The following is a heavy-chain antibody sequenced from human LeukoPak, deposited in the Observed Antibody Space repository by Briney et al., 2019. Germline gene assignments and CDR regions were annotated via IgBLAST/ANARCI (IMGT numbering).Heavy chain of an antibody. Sequence: GGSLRLSCAASRFTFSNYAMSWVRQAPGKGLEWGSAITGSGDYTDYADSVKGRFTISRDNSKNTAYLQMNSLRAEDTAVYYCAKDNYYDSSGYPARYHYYMDVWGKGTTVTIPS. CDR3: AKDNYYDSSGYPARYHYYMDV. V-gene: IGHV3-23*01. CDR1: RFTFSNYA. D-gene: IGHD3-22*01. J-gene: IGHJ6*03. CDR2: ITGSGDYT.